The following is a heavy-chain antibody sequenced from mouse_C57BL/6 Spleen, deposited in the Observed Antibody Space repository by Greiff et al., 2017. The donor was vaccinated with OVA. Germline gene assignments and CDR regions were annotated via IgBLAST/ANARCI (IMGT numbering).Heavy chain of an antibody. CDR3: ASSLTTVVATDAY. CDR2: ISSGGSYT. Sequence: VQVVESGGDLVKPGGSLKLSCAASGFTFSSYGMSWVRQTPDKRLEWVATISSGGSYTYYPDSVKGRFTISRDNAKNTLYLQMSSLKSEDTAMYYCASSLTTVVATDAYWGQGTLVTVSA. J-gene: IGHJ3*01. D-gene: IGHD1-1*01. V-gene: IGHV5-6*01. CDR1: GFTFSSYG.